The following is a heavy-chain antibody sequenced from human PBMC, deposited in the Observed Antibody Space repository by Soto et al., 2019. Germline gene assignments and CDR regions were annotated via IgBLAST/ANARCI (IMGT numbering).Heavy chain of an antibody. D-gene: IGHD6-19*01. CDR1: GFTFDDYA. CDR2: ISWNSGSI. Sequence: EVQLVESGGGLVQPGRSLRLSCAASGFTFDDYAMHWVRQAPGKGLEWVSGISWNSGSIGYADSVKGRFTISRDNAKNSLYLQMNSLRAEDTALYYCAKDMKGGAVALGQGTLVTVSS. CDR3: AKDMKGGAVA. J-gene: IGHJ5*02. V-gene: IGHV3-9*01.